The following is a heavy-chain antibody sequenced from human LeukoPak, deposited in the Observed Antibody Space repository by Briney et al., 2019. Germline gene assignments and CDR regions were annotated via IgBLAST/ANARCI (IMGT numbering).Heavy chain of an antibody. J-gene: IGHJ5*02. D-gene: IGHD2-8*02. Sequence: GGSLRLSCAASGFTFSNNWMSWVRQAPGKGLECVANIKKDGSEKYYINSVKGRFTISRDNAKNSVFLQMNSLRAEDTALYYCVKDAGTAWGQGTLVTVPS. CDR1: GFTFSNNW. CDR2: IKKDGSEK. V-gene: IGHV3-7*01. CDR3: VKDAGTA.